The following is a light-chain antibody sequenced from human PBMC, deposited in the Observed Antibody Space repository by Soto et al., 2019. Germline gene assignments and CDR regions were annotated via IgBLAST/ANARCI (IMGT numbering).Light chain of an antibody. V-gene: IGLV1-51*01. CDR2: DNN. CDR3: GTWDSSLSAGV. CDR1: SSNIGINY. Sequence: QSVLTQPPSVSAAPGQKVSISCSGSSSNIGINYVSWYQHLPGTAPKLLIYDNNQRPSGIPDRFSGSKSGTSATLGITGLQTGDEADYFCGTWDSSLSAGVFGGGTQLTVL. J-gene: IGLJ2*01.